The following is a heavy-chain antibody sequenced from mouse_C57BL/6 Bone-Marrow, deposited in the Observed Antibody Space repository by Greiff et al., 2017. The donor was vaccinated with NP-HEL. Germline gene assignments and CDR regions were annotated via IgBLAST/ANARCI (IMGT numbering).Heavy chain of an antibody. CDR3: ARDQESRSYDGGFAY. CDR1: GFTFSSYA. CDR2: ISDGGSYT. D-gene: IGHD2-12*01. V-gene: IGHV5-4*01. J-gene: IGHJ3*01. Sequence: EVKLEESGGGLVKPGGSLKLSCAASGFTFSSYAMSWVRQTPEKRLEWVATISDGGSYTYYPDNVKGRFTISRDNAKNHLYLQMSQLKSEDTDRYYCARDQESRSYDGGFAYWGQGTLVTVSA.